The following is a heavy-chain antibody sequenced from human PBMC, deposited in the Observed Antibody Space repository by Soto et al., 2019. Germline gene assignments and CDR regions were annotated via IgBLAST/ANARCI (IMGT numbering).Heavy chain of an antibody. V-gene: IGHV4-34*01. D-gene: IGHD3-22*01. CDR2: INHSGST. CDR1: GGSFSDYS. J-gene: IGHJ4*02. Sequence: ETLSLTCAVYGGSFSDYSWTWIRQPPGKGLEWIGEINHSGSTYYNPSLKSRVTISVDTSKNQFSLKLTSVTAADTAVYYCARVRREYDNSGPVDYWGQGTLVTVSS. CDR3: ARVRREYDNSGPVDY.